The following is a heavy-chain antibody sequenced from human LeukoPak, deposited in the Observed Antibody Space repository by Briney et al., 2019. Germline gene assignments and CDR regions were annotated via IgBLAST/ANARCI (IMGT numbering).Heavy chain of an antibody. Sequence: SGGSLRLSCAASGFTFSSYSMNWVRQAPGKGLEWVSSISIGSSYIYYADSVKGRFTISRDNAKNSLYLQMNNLRAEDTAIYYCASARGYSYSLLDYWGQGTLVTVSS. V-gene: IGHV3-21*01. J-gene: IGHJ4*02. CDR2: ISIGSSYI. D-gene: IGHD5-18*01. CDR1: GFTFSSYS. CDR3: ASARGYSYSLLDY.